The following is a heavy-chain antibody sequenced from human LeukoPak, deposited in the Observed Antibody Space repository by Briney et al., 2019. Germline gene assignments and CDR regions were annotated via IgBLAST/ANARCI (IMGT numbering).Heavy chain of an antibody. D-gene: IGHD5-12*01. J-gene: IGHJ3*02. CDR3: ARGHSGYDWANDAFDI. CDR1: GYTFTGYY. V-gene: IGHV1-2*02. CDR2: INPNSGGT. Sequence: GASVKVSCKASGYTFTGYYMHWVRQAPGQGLEWMGWINPNSGGTNYAQKLQGRVTVTRDTSISTAYMELSRLRSDDTAVYYCARGHSGYDWANDAFDIWGQGTIVTVSS.